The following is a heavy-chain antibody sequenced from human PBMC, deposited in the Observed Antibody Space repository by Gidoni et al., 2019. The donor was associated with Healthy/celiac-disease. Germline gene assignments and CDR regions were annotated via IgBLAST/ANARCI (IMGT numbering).Heavy chain of an antibody. CDR2: IRSKAYGGTT. CDR1: GFTFGDYA. J-gene: IGHJ3*02. CDR3: TSNYDFWSGYYTPDDVAGAFDI. D-gene: IGHD3-3*01. Sequence: EVQLVESGGGLVQPGRSLRLSCTASGFTFGDYAMSWFRQAPGKGLEWVGFIRSKAYGGTTEYAASVKGRFTISRDDSKSIAYLQMNSLKTEDTAVYYCTSNYDFWSGYYTPDDVAGAFDIWGQGTMVTVSS. V-gene: IGHV3-49*03.